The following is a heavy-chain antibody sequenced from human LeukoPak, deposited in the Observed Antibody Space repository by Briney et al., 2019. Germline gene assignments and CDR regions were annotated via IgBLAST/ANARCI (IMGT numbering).Heavy chain of an antibody. V-gene: IGHV1-8*01. Sequence: ASVKVSCKASGYTFTSYDINWVRQATGQGLEWMGWMNPNSGNTGYAQKFQGRVTMTRNTSISTAYMELSSLRSEDTAVYYCARYSGSCWLKVYYYMDVWGKGTTVTVSS. CDR3: ARYSGSCWLKVYYYMDV. CDR1: GYTFTSYD. J-gene: IGHJ6*03. D-gene: IGHD6-19*01. CDR2: MNPNSGNT.